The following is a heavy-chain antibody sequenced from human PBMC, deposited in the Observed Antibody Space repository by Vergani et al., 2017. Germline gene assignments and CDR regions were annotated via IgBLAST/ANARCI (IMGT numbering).Heavy chain of an antibody. CDR1: GFTFSSYG. Sequence: QVQLVESGGGVVQPGGSLRLSCVASGFTFSSYGMHWVRQAPGKGLEWVAFIRYDGSNKYYADSVKGRFTISRDNSKTTLYLQMNSLRAEDTAVYYCAKGNSIDYWGQGTLVTVSS. V-gene: IGHV3-30*02. J-gene: IGHJ4*02. CDR3: AKGNSIDY. D-gene: IGHD6-13*01. CDR2: IRYDGSNK.